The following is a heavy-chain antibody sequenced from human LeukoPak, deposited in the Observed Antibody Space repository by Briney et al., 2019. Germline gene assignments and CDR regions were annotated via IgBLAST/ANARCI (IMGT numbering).Heavy chain of an antibody. CDR1: GGSISRDY. Sequence: SETLSLTCTGSGGSISRDYWSWIRQPPGKGLEWIGYIYYSGSTNCNPSLKTRVTIPVDTSKNQFSLKLSSVTAAHTAVYYCATRRGGLDYFDCCGQGTLVTVSS. D-gene: IGHD3-10*01. CDR3: ATRRGGLDYFDC. V-gene: IGHV4-59*01. J-gene: IGHJ4*02. CDR2: IYYSGST.